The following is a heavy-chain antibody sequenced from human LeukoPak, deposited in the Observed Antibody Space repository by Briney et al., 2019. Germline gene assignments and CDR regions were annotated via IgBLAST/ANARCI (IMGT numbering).Heavy chain of an antibody. V-gene: IGHV3-9*01. Sequence: GGSLRLSCAASGFTFDDYAMHWVRQAPGKGLEWVSGISWNSGSIGYADSVKGRFTISRDNAKNSLYLQMNSLRAEDTALYCCARHSSSWVNRHFDYWGQGTLVTVSS. CDR3: ARHSSSWVNRHFDY. D-gene: IGHD6-6*01. J-gene: IGHJ4*02. CDR1: GFTFDDYA. CDR2: ISWNSGSI.